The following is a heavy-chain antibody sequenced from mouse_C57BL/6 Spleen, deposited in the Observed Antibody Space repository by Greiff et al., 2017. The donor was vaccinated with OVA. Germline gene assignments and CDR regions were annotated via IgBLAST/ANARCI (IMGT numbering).Heavy chain of an antibody. CDR2: ISDGGSYT. V-gene: IGHV5-4*01. CDR1: GFTFSSYA. J-gene: IGHJ3*01. D-gene: IGHD2-4*01. CDR3: ARDQDYDAWFAY. Sequence: DVQLVESGGGLVKPGGSLKLSCAASGFTFSSYAMSWVRQTPEKRLEWVATISDGGSYTYYPDNVKGRFTISRDNAKNNLYLQMSHLKSEDTAMYYCARDQDYDAWFAYWGQGTLVTVSA.